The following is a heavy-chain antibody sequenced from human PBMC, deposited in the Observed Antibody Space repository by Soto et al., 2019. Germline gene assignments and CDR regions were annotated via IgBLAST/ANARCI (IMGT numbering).Heavy chain of an antibody. Sequence: QLRLQVSGPGLVKASETLSLTCTVSGGSITRNNHFWGWIRQSPGKGLEWIGSIQYGGTTNYNPSLKSRVIMSAETSKNQFSLMMNSVTAADTAVYYCARLGSSGWYQGSYFDYWGQGTLVTVSS. CDR3: ARLGSSGWYQGSYFDY. CDR2: IQYGGTT. J-gene: IGHJ4*02. CDR1: GGSITRNNHF. V-gene: IGHV4-39*01. D-gene: IGHD6-19*01.